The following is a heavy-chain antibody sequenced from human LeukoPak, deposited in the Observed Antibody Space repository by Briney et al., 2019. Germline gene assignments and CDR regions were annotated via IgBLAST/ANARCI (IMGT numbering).Heavy chain of an antibody. D-gene: IGHD5-18*01. V-gene: IGHV3-23*01. CDR3: AKAPPDSYYYYYGMDV. Sequence: LPGGSLRLSCAASGFTFSSYAMSWVRQAPGKGLEWVSAISGSGGSTYYADSVKGRFSISRDSSKNTLYLQMNSLRAEDTAVYYCAKAPPDSYYYYYGMDVWGQGTTVTVSS. CDR1: GFTFSSYA. CDR2: ISGSGGST. J-gene: IGHJ6*02.